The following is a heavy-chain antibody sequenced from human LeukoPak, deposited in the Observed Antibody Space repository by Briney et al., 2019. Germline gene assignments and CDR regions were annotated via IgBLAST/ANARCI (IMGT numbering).Heavy chain of an antibody. CDR3: ARDKVGERAQLVFPY. J-gene: IGHJ4*02. V-gene: IGHV3-23*01. CDR1: GFTFSNYA. CDR2: ISGGDATT. Sequence: PGGSLRLSCAASGFTFSNYAMHWVRQTPGKGLEWVSSISGGDATTYYADSVKGRFTISRDDFRNTLYLQMNSLRAEDTAVYYCARDKVGERAQLVFPYWGQGTLVTVSS. D-gene: IGHD6-6*01.